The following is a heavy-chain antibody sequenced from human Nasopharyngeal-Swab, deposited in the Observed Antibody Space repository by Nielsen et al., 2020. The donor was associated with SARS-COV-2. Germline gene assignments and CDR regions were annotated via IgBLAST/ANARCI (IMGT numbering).Heavy chain of an antibody. V-gene: IGHV3-23*01. CDR3: AKDLFNPAFDY. J-gene: IGHJ4*01. CDR1: GFTFSSYA. D-gene: IGHD1-14*01. CDR2: ISGSGGST. Sequence: GESLKISCAASGFTFSSYAMGWVRQAPGKGLEWVSAISGSGGSTYYADSVKGRFTISRDNSKNTLYLQMNSLRAEDTAVYYCAKDLFNPAFDYWGQGTLVTVSS.